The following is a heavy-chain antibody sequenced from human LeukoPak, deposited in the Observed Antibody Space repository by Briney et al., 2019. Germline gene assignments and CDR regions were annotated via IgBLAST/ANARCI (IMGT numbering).Heavy chain of an antibody. CDR3: ARDFPYYYDISGYYQDY. V-gene: IGHV3-7*01. J-gene: IGHJ4*02. Sequence: PGGSLRLSCAASGFTFSSYWMTWVRQAPGKGPEWVASIKKDGSEKYYVDSVKGRFTISRDNAKNSLNLQMNSLRAEDTAVYYCARDFPYYYDISGYYQDYWGQGTLVTVSS. CDR2: IKKDGSEK. D-gene: IGHD3-22*01. CDR1: GFTFSSYW.